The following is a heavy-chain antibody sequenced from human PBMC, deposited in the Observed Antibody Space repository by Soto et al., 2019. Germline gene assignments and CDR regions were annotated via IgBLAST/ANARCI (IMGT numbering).Heavy chain of an antibody. CDR3: TRDRYSSGWPKVDY. CDR2: IRSKAYGGTT. Sequence: GGSLRLSCTASGFTFGDYAMSWFRQAPGKGLEWVGFIRSKAYGGTTEYAASVKGRFTISRDDSKSIAYLQMNSLKTEDTAVYYCTRDRYSSGWPKVDYWGQGTLVTVS. J-gene: IGHJ4*02. D-gene: IGHD6-19*01. CDR1: GFTFGDYA. V-gene: IGHV3-49*03.